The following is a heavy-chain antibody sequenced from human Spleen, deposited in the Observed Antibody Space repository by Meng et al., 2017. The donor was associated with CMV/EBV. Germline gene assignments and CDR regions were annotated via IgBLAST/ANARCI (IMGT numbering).Heavy chain of an antibody. CDR1: GYTFTGYY. CDR3: ARDWALGCSSTSCYFP. D-gene: IGHD2-2*01. CDR2: INPNSGGT. V-gene: IGHV1-2*02. J-gene: IGHJ5*02. Sequence: ASVKVSCKASGYTFTGYYMHWVRQAPGQGLEWMGWINPNSGGTNYAQKFQGRVTMTRDTSISTAYMELSRLRSDDTAAYYCARDWALGCSSTSCYFPWGQGTLVTVSS.